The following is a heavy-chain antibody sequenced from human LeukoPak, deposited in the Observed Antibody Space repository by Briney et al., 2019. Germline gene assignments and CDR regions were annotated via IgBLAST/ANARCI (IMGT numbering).Heavy chain of an antibody. CDR3: AVQRTLWQQVLDH. D-gene: IGHD6-13*01. CDR2: INQDGSEK. CDR1: GFTFSSYW. J-gene: IGHJ4*02. V-gene: IGHV3-7*03. Sequence: PGGSLRLSCAASGFTFSSYWMSWVRQAPGKGLEWVANINQDGSEKNYVDSVKGRFTISRDNSKNTLYLQMDSLRAEDTAVYYCAVQRTLWQQVLDHWGQGTLVTVSS.